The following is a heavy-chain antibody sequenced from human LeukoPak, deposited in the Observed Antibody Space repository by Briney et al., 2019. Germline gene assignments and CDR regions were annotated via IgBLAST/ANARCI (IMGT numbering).Heavy chain of an antibody. CDR2: ISSSSSYI. V-gene: IGHV3-21*01. J-gene: IGHJ4*02. Sequence: GGSLRLSCAASGFTFSSYSMNWVRQAPGKGLEWVSSISSSSSYIYYADSVKGRFTISRDNAKNSLYLQMNSLRAEDTAVYYCARDPMTTVKEDYWGQGTLVTVSS. CDR1: GFTFSSYS. D-gene: IGHD4-11*01. CDR3: ARDPMTTVKEDY.